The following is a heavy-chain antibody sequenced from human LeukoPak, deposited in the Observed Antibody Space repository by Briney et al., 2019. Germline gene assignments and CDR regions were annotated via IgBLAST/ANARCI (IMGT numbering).Heavy chain of an antibody. J-gene: IGHJ4*02. D-gene: IGHD7-27*01. V-gene: IGHV3-74*01. Sequence: GGSLRLSCAASGFTFSSYWMHWVRQAPGKGLVWVSRINTDGSSTSYADSVKGRFTISRDNAKNTLYLQMNSLRAEDTAVYYCAREGANWEPLDYWGQGTLITVSS. CDR1: GFTFSSYW. CDR3: AREGANWEPLDY. CDR2: INTDGSST.